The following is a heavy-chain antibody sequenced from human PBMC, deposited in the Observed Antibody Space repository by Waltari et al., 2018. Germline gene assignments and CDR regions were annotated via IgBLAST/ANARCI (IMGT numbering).Heavy chain of an antibody. CDR1: GYSFTSYW. J-gene: IGHJ4*02. CDR3: ARHKRYGSGRPNADY. V-gene: IGHV5-51*01. CDR2: IYPGDSAT. Sequence: EVQLVQSGAEVKKPGESLKISCKGSGYSFTSYWIGWVRQMPGQGLEWMGIIYPGDSATRYSPSFQGQVTSAADKSISTAYLQWSSLKASDTAMYYCARHKRYGSGRPNADYWGQGTLVIVSS. D-gene: IGHD3-10*01.